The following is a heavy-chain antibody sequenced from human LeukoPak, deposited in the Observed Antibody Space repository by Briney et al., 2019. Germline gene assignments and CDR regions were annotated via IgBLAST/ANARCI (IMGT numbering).Heavy chain of an antibody. Sequence: SETLSRTCAVYGGSFSGYYWGWIRQPPGKGLEWIGEINHSGSTNYNPSLKSRVTISVDTPKKQFSLKLSSVTPADTAVYYCASSSGRGAFDIWGQGTMVTVSS. CDR1: GGSFSGYY. CDR2: INHSGST. D-gene: IGHD6-19*01. V-gene: IGHV4-34*01. J-gene: IGHJ3*02. CDR3: ASSSGRGAFDI.